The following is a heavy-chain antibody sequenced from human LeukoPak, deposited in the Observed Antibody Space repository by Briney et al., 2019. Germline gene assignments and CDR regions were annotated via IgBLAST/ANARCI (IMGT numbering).Heavy chain of an antibody. CDR3: AKDLGAKTRIAVAGTVDFQH. J-gene: IGHJ1*01. CDR2: ISGSGGST. V-gene: IGHV3-23*01. Sequence: GSLRLSCAASGFTFSSYAMSWVRQAPGKGLEWVSAISGSGGSTYYADSVKGRFTISRDNSKNTLYLQMNSLRAEDTAVYYCAKDLGAKTRIAVAGTVDFQHWGQGTLVTVSS. D-gene: IGHD6-19*01. CDR1: GFTFSSYA.